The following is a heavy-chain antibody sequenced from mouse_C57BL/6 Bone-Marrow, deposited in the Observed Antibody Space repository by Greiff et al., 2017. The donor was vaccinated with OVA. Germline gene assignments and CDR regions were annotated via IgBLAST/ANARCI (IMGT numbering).Heavy chain of an antibody. Sequence: QVQLQQPGAELVKPGASVKLSCKASGYTFTSYWMQWVKQRPGQGLEWIGEIDPSDSYTNYNQKFKGKATLTVDTSSSTAYMQLSSLTSEDSAVYYCARSYPGAYWGQGTLVTVSA. CDR2: IDPSDSYT. CDR3: ARSYPGAY. V-gene: IGHV1-50*01. CDR1: GYTFTSYW. D-gene: IGHD2-12*01. J-gene: IGHJ3*01.